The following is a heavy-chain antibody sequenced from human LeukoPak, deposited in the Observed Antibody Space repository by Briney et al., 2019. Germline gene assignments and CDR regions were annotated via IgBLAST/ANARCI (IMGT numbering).Heavy chain of an antibody. CDR2: ISSSSSDI. CDR3: ARSYYDSSGYDPTGGFDY. CDR1: GFTFSSYS. Sequence: GGSLRLSCAASGFTFSSYSMNWVRQAPGKGLEWVSSISSSSSDIYYADSVKGRFTISRDNAKNSLYLQMNSLRAEDTAVYYCARSYYDSSGYDPTGGFDYWGQGTLVTVSS. V-gene: IGHV3-21*01. D-gene: IGHD3-22*01. J-gene: IGHJ4*02.